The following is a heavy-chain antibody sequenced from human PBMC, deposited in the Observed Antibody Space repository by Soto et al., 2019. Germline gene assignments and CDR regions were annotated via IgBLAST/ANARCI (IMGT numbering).Heavy chain of an antibody. CDR2: IMPIFRTP. D-gene: IGHD1-1*01. Sequence: QVQLEQCGPEVKKPGSSVKVSCKASGGTFRNCAISWVRQAPGQGVEWMGGIMPIFRTPDYAQKFQVRVTITADESASTAYMELTGLRSDDTAVYYCARDNDRPQLGGNYYYILDVWGHGTTVTVSS. V-gene: IGHV1-69*12. CDR1: GGTFRNCA. J-gene: IGHJ6*02. CDR3: ARDNDRPQLGGNYYYILDV.